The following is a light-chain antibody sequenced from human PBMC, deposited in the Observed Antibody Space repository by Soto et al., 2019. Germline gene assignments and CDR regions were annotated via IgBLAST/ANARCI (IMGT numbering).Light chain of an antibody. Sequence: EIVLTQSPGTLSLSPGERATLSCRASQSVSSNYLAWYQQKPGQAPRLLIYDASNRATGIPDRFGGSGSGTDFTLTISRLEPEDFAVFYCQQYGSSITFGQGTRLEI. J-gene: IGKJ5*01. CDR3: QQYGSSIT. CDR1: QSVSSNY. V-gene: IGKV3-20*01. CDR2: DAS.